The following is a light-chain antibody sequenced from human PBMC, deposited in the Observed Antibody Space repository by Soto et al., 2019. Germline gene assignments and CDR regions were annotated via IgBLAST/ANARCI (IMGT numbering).Light chain of an antibody. Sequence: DIQMTQSPSTLSVFVGDRVTITFRASQSISKYLGWYQQKPGKAPNLLIYDASILESGVPSRFSGSGSGTEFSLTISSLQAYDFATYYCQQYKSYTSWTFGQGTKVEI. J-gene: IGKJ1*01. CDR2: DAS. CDR1: QSISKY. CDR3: QQYKSYTSWT. V-gene: IGKV1-5*01.